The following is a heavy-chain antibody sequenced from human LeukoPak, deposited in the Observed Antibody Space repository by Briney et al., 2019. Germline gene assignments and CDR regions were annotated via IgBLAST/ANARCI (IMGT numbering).Heavy chain of an antibody. CDR2: INPSGGTSDST. V-gene: IGHV1-46*01. CDR3: ARSPMMFCTATRCVGRWFYP. D-gene: IGHD2-15*01. Sequence: EASLKVSCKASGNTFTSDYMHWVRQAPGQGLEWMGMINPSGGTSDSTRYAQRFEGRLTVTSDTSTRTVYMDLSSLKSEDTAVYYCARSPMMFCTATRCVGRWFYPWGEGTLVSVS. CDR1: GNTFTSDY. J-gene: IGHJ5*02.